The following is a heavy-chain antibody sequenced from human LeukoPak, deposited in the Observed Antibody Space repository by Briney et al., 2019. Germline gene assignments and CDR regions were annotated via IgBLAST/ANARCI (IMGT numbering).Heavy chain of an antibody. CDR3: ARTPFTMVRGVPSVYFDY. Sequence: PGGSLRLSCAASGFTFSSYEMNWVRQAPGKGLEWVSYISSSGSTIYYADSLKGRFTISRDNAKNSLYLQMNSLRAEDTAGYYCARTPFTMVRGVPSVYFDYWGQGTLVTVSS. CDR1: GFTFSSYE. CDR2: ISSSGSTI. D-gene: IGHD3-10*01. V-gene: IGHV3-48*03. J-gene: IGHJ4*02.